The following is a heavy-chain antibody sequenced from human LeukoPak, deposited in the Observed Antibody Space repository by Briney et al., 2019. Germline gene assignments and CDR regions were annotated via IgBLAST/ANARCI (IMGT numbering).Heavy chain of an antibody. D-gene: IGHD3-16*02. V-gene: IGHV3-9*01. CDR3: AKGFTFGGVIVMAFDY. J-gene: IGHJ4*02. CDR1: GFTFDDYA. Sequence: PGGSLRLSCAASGFTFDDYAMHWVRQAPGKGLEWVSGISWNSGSRGYADSVKGRFTISRDNAKNSLYLQMNSLRAEDTALYYCAKGFTFGGVIVMAFDYWGQGTLVTVSS. CDR2: ISWNSGSR.